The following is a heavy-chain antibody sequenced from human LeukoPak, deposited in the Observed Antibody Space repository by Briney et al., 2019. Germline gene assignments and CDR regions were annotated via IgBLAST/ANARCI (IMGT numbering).Heavy chain of an antibody. J-gene: IGHJ4*02. CDR2: IKGKGDGETT. CDR1: GFTFTNAW. Sequence: GGSLRLSCAASGFTFTNAWMTWVRQAPGKGLEWVGRIKGKGDGETTDYAAPVKGRFTMSRDDSEATLYLQMNSLKAEDTAVYYCATDLGLTMIRGVIVHWGQGALVTVSS. D-gene: IGHD3-10*01. V-gene: IGHV3-15*01. CDR3: ATDLGLTMIRGVIVH.